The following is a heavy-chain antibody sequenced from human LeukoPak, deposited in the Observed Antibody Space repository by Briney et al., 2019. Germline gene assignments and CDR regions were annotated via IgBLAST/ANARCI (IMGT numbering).Heavy chain of an antibody. D-gene: IGHD6-19*01. CDR1: GFTFSSYA. CDR3: AGGTGWLIDS. Sequence: GSLRLSCAASGFTFSSYAMRWVRQAPGKGLEWVANIKQDGSEKFYVDSVKGRFTISRDNAKNSLYLQMNSLRAEDTALYYCAGGTGWLIDSWGQGTLVTVSS. J-gene: IGHJ4*02. CDR2: IKQDGSEK. V-gene: IGHV3-7*01.